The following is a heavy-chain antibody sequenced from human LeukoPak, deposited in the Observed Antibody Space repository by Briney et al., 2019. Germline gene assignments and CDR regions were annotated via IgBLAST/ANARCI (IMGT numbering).Heavy chain of an antibody. D-gene: IGHD3-22*01. V-gene: IGHV3-23*01. Sequence: PGGSLRLSCAASGFSFSTYAMTWVRRAPGKGLEWVSGISGSGDSPYYADSVKGRFTISRDTSKNTLYLQMNSLRAEDTAVYYCAKAVYDSSGSFDFWGQGTLVTVSS. CDR3: AKAVYDSSGSFDF. J-gene: IGHJ4*02. CDR1: GFSFSTYA. CDR2: ISGSGDSP.